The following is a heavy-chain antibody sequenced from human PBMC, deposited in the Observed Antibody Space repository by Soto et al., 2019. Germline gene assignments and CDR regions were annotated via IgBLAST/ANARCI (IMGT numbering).Heavy chain of an antibody. J-gene: IGHJ4*02. CDR1: GFTFSTSA. D-gene: IGHD2-8*01. Sequence: HVQLVESGGGVVQPGRSLRLSCAASGFTFSTSAMHWVRQAPGKGLEWVAVISYDGTNEHYEDSVKGRFTVSRDNSRNTLSLRMNSLIKEDTAMYYCVASVFSFDSWGQGSMVTVSS. CDR3: VASVFSFDS. V-gene: IGHV3-30*01. CDR2: ISYDGTNE.